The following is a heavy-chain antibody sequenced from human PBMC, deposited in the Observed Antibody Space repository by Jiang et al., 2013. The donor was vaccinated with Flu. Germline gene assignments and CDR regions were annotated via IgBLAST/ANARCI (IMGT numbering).Heavy chain of an antibody. CDR3: ARELYSSSSVWFDP. CDR1: GGSISSYY. J-gene: IGHJ5*02. Sequence: LLKPSETLSLTCTVSGGSISSYYWSWIRQPPGKGLEWIGYIYYSGSTNYNPSLKSRVTISVDTSKNQFSLKLSSVTAADTAVYYCARELYSSSSVWFDPWGQGTLVTVSS. D-gene: IGHD6-6*01. V-gene: IGHV4-59*01. CDR2: IYYSGST.